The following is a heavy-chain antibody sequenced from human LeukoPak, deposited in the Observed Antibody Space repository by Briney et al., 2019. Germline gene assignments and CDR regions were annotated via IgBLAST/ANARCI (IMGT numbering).Heavy chain of an antibody. D-gene: IGHD2-2*02. CDR2: IRYDGSNK. V-gene: IGHV3-30*02. Sequence: GGSLRLSCAASGFTFSSYGMHWVRQAPGKGLEWVAFIRYDGSNKYYADSVKGRFTISRDNSKNTLYLQMNSLRAEDTAVYYCAKVNLGTPYCSSTSCYTGQSFDYWGQGTLVTVSS. CDR3: AKVNLGTPYCSSTSCYTGQSFDY. CDR1: GFTFSSYG. J-gene: IGHJ4*02.